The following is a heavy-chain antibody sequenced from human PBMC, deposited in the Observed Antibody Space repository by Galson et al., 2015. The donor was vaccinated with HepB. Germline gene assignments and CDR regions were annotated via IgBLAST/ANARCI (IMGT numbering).Heavy chain of an antibody. CDR1: GYTFTSYA. Sequence: SVKVSCKASGYTFTSYAMYWVRQAPGQRLEWMGWINAGNGNTKYSQKFQGRVTISRDTSASTAYMEVYSLRSEDTAVYYCARATYYYGSENHGMDVWGQGATVTVSS. CDR3: ARATYYYGSENHGMDV. CDR2: INAGNGNT. D-gene: IGHD3-10*01. J-gene: IGHJ6*02. V-gene: IGHV1-3*01.